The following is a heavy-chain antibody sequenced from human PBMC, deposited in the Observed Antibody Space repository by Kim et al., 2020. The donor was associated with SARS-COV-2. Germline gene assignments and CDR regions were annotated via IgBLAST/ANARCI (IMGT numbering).Heavy chain of an antibody. D-gene: IGHD2-15*01. V-gene: IGHV1-46*01. CDR2: INPSGGST. CDR3: ARPYCSGGSCYPAFDY. J-gene: IGHJ4*02. Sequence: ASVKVSCKASGYTFTSYYMHWVRQAPGQGLEWMGIINPSGGSTSYAQKFQGRVTMTRDTCTSTVYMELSSLRSEDTAVYYCARPYCSGGSCYPAFDYWGQGTLVTVSS. CDR1: GYTFTSYY.